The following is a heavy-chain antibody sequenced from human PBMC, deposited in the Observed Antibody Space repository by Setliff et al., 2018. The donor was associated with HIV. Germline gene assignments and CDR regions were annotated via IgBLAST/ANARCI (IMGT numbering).Heavy chain of an antibody. CDR2: IIPTFDTA. V-gene: IGHV1-69*06. CDR1: GGTFSRHA. CDR3: ARGVHSGGSGWYNWYFDL. D-gene: IGHD6-19*01. J-gene: IGHJ2*01. Sequence: SVKVSCKASGGTFSRHAFSWVRQAPGQGLEWMGGIIPTFDTANYAQKFQGRVTITADKSANTVYMELNSLRSEDTAMYYCARGVHSGGSGWYNWYFDLWGRGTLVTVSS.